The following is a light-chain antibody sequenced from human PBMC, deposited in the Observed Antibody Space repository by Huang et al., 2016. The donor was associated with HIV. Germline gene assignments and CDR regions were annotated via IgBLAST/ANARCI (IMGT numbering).Light chain of an antibody. Sequence: IVMTQSPVTLSVSPGERDTLSCRASAGVSNNVAWYQQRPGQTPRLLIHVASTRNTGGPAKFSCRGSGTEFTLTITNLQPEDSAVYYCQHDNNWPPWTFGPGTQVEI. J-gene: IGKJ1*01. CDR1: AGVSNN. CDR2: VAS. CDR3: QHDNNWPPWT. V-gene: IGKV3D-15*01.